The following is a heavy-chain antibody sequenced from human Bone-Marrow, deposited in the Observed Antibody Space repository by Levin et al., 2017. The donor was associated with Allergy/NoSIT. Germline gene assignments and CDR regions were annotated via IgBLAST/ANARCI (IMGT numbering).Heavy chain of an antibody. D-gene: IGHD1-1*01. CDR1: GGSIRSDAYY. J-gene: IGHJ4*02. CDR3: ARAEGIQLWL. Sequence: PSETLSLTCTVSGGSIRSDAYYWTWIRQHPGKGLEWIGFVYYPGSTSYKSSLKSRVSMSLETSKNQFSLRLSSVTASDTAVYYCARAEGIQLWLWGQGTLVTVSS. CDR2: VYYPGST. V-gene: IGHV4-31*03.